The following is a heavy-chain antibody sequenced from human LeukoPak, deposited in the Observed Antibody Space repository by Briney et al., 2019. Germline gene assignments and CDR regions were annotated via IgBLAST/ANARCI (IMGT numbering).Heavy chain of an antibody. CDR1: GFTFSRHW. CDR2: IKSDGSET. Sequence: GRSLRLSCAASGFTFSRHWMHWVRQGPGKGLEWVSRIKSDGSETQYADSVKGRFTISRDNAHNTLYLQMTSLRPEDTAMYYCTRVISYFDLWGQGALVTASS. J-gene: IGHJ4*02. CDR3: TRVISYFDL. D-gene: IGHD3/OR15-3a*01. V-gene: IGHV3-74*01.